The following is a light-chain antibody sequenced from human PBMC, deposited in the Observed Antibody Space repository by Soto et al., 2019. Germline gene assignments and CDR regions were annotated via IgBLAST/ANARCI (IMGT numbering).Light chain of an antibody. J-gene: IGKJ1*01. CDR2: DAS. Sequence: EIVLTQSPGTLSLSPGERATLSCRASQSVSSNYLAWYQQKPGQAPRLLIYDASSRATGIPDRFSGSGSETDFTLTISRLEPEDFAVYYCQQYGSSPWTFGQGTKVKIK. CDR1: QSVSSNY. V-gene: IGKV3-20*01. CDR3: QQYGSSPWT.